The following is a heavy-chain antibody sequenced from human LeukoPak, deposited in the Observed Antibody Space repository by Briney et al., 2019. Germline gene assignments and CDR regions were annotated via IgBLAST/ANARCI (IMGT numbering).Heavy chain of an antibody. V-gene: IGHV3-13*01. CDR2: IGKAGDT. CDR1: GFAFTDYD. J-gene: IGHJ4*02. Sequence: GGSLRLSWAPSGFAFTDYDMHWFRQATGGGLEWVSSIGKAGDTYYADSVKGRFTISRENANNHFYLQMNSLRAGDTAVYFCASLGDSIYWGQGTLVTVSS. CDR3: ASLGDSIY. D-gene: IGHD1-26*01.